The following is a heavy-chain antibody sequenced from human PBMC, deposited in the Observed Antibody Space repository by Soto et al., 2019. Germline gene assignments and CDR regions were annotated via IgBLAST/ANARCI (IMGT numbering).Heavy chain of an antibody. CDR1: GFTFSSYS. CDR2: ISSSSSYI. CDR3: ARDLPRYCSGGSCYGMDV. Sequence: EVQLVESGGGLVKPGGSLRLSCAASGFTFSSYSMNWVRQAPGKGLEWVSSISSSSSYIYYADSVKGRFTISRDNAKNSLYLQRNSLRAEDTAVYYCARDLPRYCSGGSCYGMDVWGQGTTVTVSS. J-gene: IGHJ6*02. V-gene: IGHV3-21*01. D-gene: IGHD2-15*01.